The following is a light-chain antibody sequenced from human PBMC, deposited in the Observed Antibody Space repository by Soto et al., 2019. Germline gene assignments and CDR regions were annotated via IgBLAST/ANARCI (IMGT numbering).Light chain of an antibody. Sequence: DIQMTQSPSSLSASVRDRVNITCWASQSIGRFLNWYQQKPGKAPTLLIYAASSLQSGVPSRFSGSGSGTDFTLTISSLQPEDFATYYCQQSYSPPPITFGQGTRLEIK. J-gene: IGKJ5*01. CDR1: QSIGRF. CDR2: AAS. CDR3: QQSYSPPPIT. V-gene: IGKV1-39*01.